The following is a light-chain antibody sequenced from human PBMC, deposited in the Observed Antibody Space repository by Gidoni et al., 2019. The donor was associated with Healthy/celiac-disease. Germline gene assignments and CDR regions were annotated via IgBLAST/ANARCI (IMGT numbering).Light chain of an antibody. CDR2: GNS. Sequence: QSVLTPPPSVSGAPGQRVTISCTGSSSNIGAVYDVHWYPQLLGTAPKLLIYGNSNRPSGVPDRFSGSKSGTSASLAITGLQAEDEADYYCQSYDSSLSDVVFGGGTKLTVL. CDR3: QSYDSSLSDVV. V-gene: IGLV1-40*01. CDR1: SSNIGAVYD. J-gene: IGLJ2*01.